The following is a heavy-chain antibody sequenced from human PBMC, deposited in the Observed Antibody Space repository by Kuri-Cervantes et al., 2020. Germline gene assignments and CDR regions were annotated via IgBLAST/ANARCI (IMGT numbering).Heavy chain of an antibody. CDR1: GFTFSSYS. CDR3: ARIVVVPAANHYYFDY. Sequence: GGSLRLSCAASGFTFSSYSMNWVRQAPGKGLEWVSYITSSGSTIYYADSVKGRFTISRDNSKNTLYLQMNSLRAEDTAVYYCARIVVVPAANHYYFDYWGQGTLVTVSS. V-gene: IGHV3-48*01. CDR2: ITSSGSTI. D-gene: IGHD2-2*01. J-gene: IGHJ4*02.